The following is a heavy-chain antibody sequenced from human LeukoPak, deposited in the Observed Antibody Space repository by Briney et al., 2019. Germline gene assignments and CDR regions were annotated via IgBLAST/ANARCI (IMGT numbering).Heavy chain of an antibody. J-gene: IGHJ4*02. CDR2: IYYSGST. D-gene: IGHD5-18*01. Sequence: PSGTLSLTCTVSGGSISSYCRSWIRQPPGKGLEWIGYIYYSGSTNYNPSLESRVTISVDTSKNQFSLKLSSVTAADTAVYYCASGYSYGPPGVFDYWGQGTLVTVSS. V-gene: IGHV4-59*01. CDR1: GGSISSYC. CDR3: ASGYSYGPPGVFDY.